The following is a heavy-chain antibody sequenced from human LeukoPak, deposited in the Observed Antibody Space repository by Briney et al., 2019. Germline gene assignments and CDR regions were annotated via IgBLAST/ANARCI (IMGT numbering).Heavy chain of an antibody. Sequence: SETLSLTCTVSGGSISSYYWSWIRQPPGKGLEWIGYIYYSGSTNYNPSLKSRVTISVDTSKNQFSLKLSSVTAADTAVYYCARSMVGATRFDYWGQGALVTVSS. V-gene: IGHV4-59*01. J-gene: IGHJ4*02. CDR2: IYYSGST. D-gene: IGHD1-26*01. CDR1: GGSISSYY. CDR3: ARSMVGATRFDY.